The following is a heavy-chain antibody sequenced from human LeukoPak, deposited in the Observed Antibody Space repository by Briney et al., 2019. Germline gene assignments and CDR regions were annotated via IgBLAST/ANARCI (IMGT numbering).Heavy chain of an antibody. CDR3: AKDPLYAVAGPPRYYGMDV. CDR2: IRYDGSNK. J-gene: IGHJ6*02. Sequence: GGSLRLSCAASGFTFSSYGMHWVRQAPGKGLEWVAFIRYDGSNKYYADSVKGRFTISRDNSKNTLYLQMNSLRAEDTAVYYCAKDPLYAVAGPPRYYGMDVWGQGTTVTVSS. CDR1: GFTFSSYG. V-gene: IGHV3-30*02. D-gene: IGHD6-19*01.